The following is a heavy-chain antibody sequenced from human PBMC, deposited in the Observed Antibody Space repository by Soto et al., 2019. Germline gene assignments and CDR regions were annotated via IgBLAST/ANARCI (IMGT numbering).Heavy chain of an antibody. CDR2: IIPILGIA. V-gene: IGHV1-69*08. CDR1: GGTFSSYT. CDR3: ARETGTTGADY. D-gene: IGHD1-1*01. Sequence: QVQLVQSGAEVKKPGSSVKVSCKASGGTFSSYTISWVRQAPGQGLEWMGRIIPILGIANYAQKFQDRVTITADNSTSSSYMELSSLRSEDTDVYYRARETGTTGADYWGQGTLVTVSS. J-gene: IGHJ4*02.